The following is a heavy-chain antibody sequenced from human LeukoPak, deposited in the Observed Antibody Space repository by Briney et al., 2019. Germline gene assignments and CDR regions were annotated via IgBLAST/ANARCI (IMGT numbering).Heavy chain of an antibody. J-gene: IGHJ4*02. CDR3: SKKGQADDDGKPD. Sequence: GGSLRLSCAASGFTFSDYYMSWIRQAPGKGLEWVSYISSSSSTIYYADSVKGRFTISRDNSKNTLYLQMNSLRAEDTAVYYCSKKGQADDDGKPDWGQGTLVTVSP. CDR1: GFTFSDYY. D-gene: IGHD1-1*01. CDR2: ISSSSSTI. V-gene: IGHV3-11*01.